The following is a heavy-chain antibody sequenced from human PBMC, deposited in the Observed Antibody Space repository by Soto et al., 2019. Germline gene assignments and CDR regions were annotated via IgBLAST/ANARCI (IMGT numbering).Heavy chain of an antibody. CDR2: ITSSASTM. CDR3: ARDGRYCTSTNCYFDY. J-gene: IGHJ4*02. D-gene: IGHD2-2*01. CDR1: GFTFSSHS. V-gene: IGHV3-48*01. Sequence: EVQLVESGGGLVQPGGSLRLSCAASGFTFSSHSMSWVRQAPGKGLEWVSHITSSASTMYYAVSVKGRFTISRDNARNSLYLQMSSLSAEDTAVYYCARDGRYCTSTNCYFDYWGQGALVTVSS.